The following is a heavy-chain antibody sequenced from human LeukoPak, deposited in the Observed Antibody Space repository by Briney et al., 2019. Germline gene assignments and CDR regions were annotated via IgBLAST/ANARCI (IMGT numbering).Heavy chain of an antibody. CDR1: GYTFTSYA. D-gene: IGHD3-22*01. J-gene: IGHJ6*02. CDR3: ARDHSGYGPYVLDV. V-gene: IGHV7-4-1*02. CDR2: INTNTGNP. Sequence: GASVKVSCKASGYTFTSYAMNWVRQAPGQGLEWMGWINTNTGNPTYAQGFTGRFVFSLDTSVSTAYLQISSLKTEDTAVYYCARDHSGYGPYVLDVWGQGTTVTVSS.